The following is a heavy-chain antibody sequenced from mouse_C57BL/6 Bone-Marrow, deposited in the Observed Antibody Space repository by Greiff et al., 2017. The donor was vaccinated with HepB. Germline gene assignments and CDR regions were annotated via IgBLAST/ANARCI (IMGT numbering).Heavy chain of an antibody. D-gene: IGHD3-3*01. Sequence: EVKLVESGGDLVKPGGSLKLSCAASGFTFSSYGMSWVRQTPDKRLEWVATISSGGSYTNYPDNVKGRFTISSNNAKNTLYLQISSLKSEDTAMYYCARLGGVPAWFAYWGQGTLVTVSA. J-gene: IGHJ3*01. CDR3: ARLGGVPAWFAY. CDR2: ISSGGSYT. V-gene: IGHV5-6*01. CDR1: GFTFSSYG.